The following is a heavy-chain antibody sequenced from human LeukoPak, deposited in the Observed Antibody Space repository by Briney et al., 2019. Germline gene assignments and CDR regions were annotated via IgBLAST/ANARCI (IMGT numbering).Heavy chain of an antibody. V-gene: IGHV1-18*01. CDR3: ARGLDSQFDLWFGEF. D-gene: IGHD3-10*01. CDR1: GYTFTSYG. Sequence: ASVTVSCKASGYTFTSYGISWVRQAPGQGLEWMGWISAYNGNTNYAQKLQGRVTMTTDTSTSTAYMELRSLRSDDTAVYYCARGLDSQFDLWFGEFWGQGTLATVSS. J-gene: IGHJ4*02. CDR2: ISAYNGNT.